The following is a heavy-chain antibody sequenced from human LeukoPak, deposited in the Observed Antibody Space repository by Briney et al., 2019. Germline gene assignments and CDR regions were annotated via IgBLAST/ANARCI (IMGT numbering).Heavy chain of an antibody. D-gene: IGHD1-7*01. CDR1: LFTHRVVS. CDR3: AKVGTVELQWVFEN. CDR2: VGRDGSEK. J-gene: IGHJ4*02. V-gene: IGHV3-7*01. Sequence: GGSLRLSCPATLFTHRVVSLSGGRQVPGKGLEWVANVGRDGSEKNYVDSVEGRFTISRDNAKKCLDLEVNSLRVEDKDLYYYAKVGTVELQWVFENWGQGTLVTVSS.